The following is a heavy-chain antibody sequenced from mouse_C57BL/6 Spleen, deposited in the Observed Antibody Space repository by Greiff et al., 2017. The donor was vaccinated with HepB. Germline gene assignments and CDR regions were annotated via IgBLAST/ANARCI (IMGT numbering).Heavy chain of an antibody. CDR1: GYTFTSYW. CDR2: IDPSDSET. Sequence: VQLQQPGAELVRPGSSVKLSCKASGYTFTSYWMHWVKQRPIQGLEWIGNIDPSDSETHYNQKFKDKATLTVDKSSSTAYMQLSSLTSEDSAVYDCARRGSSWGLDYWGQGTSVTVSS. CDR3: ARRGSSWGLDY. D-gene: IGHD3-2*02. J-gene: IGHJ4*01. V-gene: IGHV1-52*01.